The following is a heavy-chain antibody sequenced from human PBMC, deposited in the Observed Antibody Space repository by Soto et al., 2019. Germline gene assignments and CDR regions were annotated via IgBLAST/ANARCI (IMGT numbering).Heavy chain of an antibody. Sequence: SETLSHTCAVYGGSFSCYYWSWSREPPGKGLEWIGEINHSGSTNDNPSLKSRVTISVDTSKNQFSLKLSSVKAADTAVYYCARTVVFNWNYFLTWYYGMDVWGQGTTVTVSS. CDR3: ARTVVFNWNYFLTWYYGMDV. V-gene: IGHV4-34*01. CDR2: INHSGST. J-gene: IGHJ6*02. D-gene: IGHD1-7*01. CDR1: GGSFSCYY.